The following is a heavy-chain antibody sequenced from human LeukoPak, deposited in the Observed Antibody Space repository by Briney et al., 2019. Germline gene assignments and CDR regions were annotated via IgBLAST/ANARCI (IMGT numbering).Heavy chain of an antibody. CDR3: ARDRYCSSTSCYTGLFYYYYYMDV. J-gene: IGHJ6*03. D-gene: IGHD2-2*02. V-gene: IGHV3-21*01. CDR1: GFTFSSSS. CDR2: ISSISSYI. Sequence: PGGSLRLSCAASGFTFSSSSMHWGRQAPGTGVEWVSSISSISSYIYYADSVKGRFISSRVNAKTSLYLQLISLRSEDTAVYYRARDRYCSSTSCYTGLFYYYYYMDVWGKGTTVTVSS.